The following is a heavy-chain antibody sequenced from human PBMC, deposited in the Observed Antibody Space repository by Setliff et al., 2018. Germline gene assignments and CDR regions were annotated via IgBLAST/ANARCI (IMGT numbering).Heavy chain of an antibody. CDR2: IYHSGST. V-gene: IGHV4-38-2*01. D-gene: IGHD3-22*01. J-gene: IGHJ4*02. Sequence: SETLSLTCAVSGYSISSGYYWGWIRQPPGKGLEWIGSIYHSGSTYYSPSLKSRVTISVDTSKNQFSLKLSSVTAADTAVYYCARQPEGGYYDSSGYYGMAPYYFDYWGQGTLVTVSS. CDR1: GYSISSGYY. CDR3: ARQPEGGYYDSSGYYGMAPYYFDY.